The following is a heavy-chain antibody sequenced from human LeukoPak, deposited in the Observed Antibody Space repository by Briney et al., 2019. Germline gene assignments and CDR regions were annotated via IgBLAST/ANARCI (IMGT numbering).Heavy chain of an antibody. J-gene: IGHJ4*02. V-gene: IGHV1-46*01. D-gene: IGHD5-18*01. CDR1: GYTFTSYY. CDR2: INPSGGST. Sequence: ASVKVSCKASGYTFTSYYMHWVRQAPGQGLEWMGIINPSGGSTSYAQKFQGRVTMTRDTSTSTVYMELSSLRSEDTAVYYCAKRIQSAMAMGYWGQGTLVTVSS. CDR3: AKRIQSAMAMGY.